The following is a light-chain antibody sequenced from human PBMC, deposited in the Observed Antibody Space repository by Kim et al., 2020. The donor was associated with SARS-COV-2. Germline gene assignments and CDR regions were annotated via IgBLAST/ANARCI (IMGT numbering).Light chain of an antibody. CDR2: GNN. J-gene: IGLJ1*01. Sequence: QSVLTQPPSVSGAPGQRVTISRTGSSSNIGAGYDVHWYQQLPGTAPKLLIYGNNNRPSGVPDRISGSKSGTSASLAITGLQAEDEADYHCQCYDNSLGGYVFGTGTKVTVL. CDR1: SSNIGAGYD. CDR3: QCYDNSLGGYV. V-gene: IGLV1-40*01.